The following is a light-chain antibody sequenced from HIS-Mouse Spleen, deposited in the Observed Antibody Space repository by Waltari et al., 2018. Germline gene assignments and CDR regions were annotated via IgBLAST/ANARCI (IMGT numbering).Light chain of an antibody. V-gene: IGKV1-13*02. CDR1: QGISSA. J-gene: IGKJ4*01. CDR3: QQFNSYPALT. Sequence: AIQLTQSPSSLSASVGDRVTITCRSSQGISSALAWYQQKPGKAHKLLIYDASSLESGVPSRFSGSGSGTDFTLTISSLQPEDFATYYCQQFNSYPALTFGGGTKVEIK. CDR2: DAS.